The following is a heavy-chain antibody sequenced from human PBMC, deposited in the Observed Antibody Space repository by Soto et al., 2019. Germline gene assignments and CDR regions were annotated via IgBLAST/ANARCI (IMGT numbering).Heavy chain of an antibody. CDR2: ISYDGSNK. CDR3: ARSSIVVVPAATFDY. D-gene: IGHD2-2*01. V-gene: IGHV3-30-3*01. CDR1: GFTFSSYA. Sequence: QVQLEESGGGVVQPGRSLRLSCAASGFTFSSYAMHWVRQAPGKGLEWVAVISYDGSNKYYADSVKGRFTISRDNSKNTLYLQMNSLRAEDTAVYYCARSSIVVVPAATFDYWGQGTLVTVSS. J-gene: IGHJ4*02.